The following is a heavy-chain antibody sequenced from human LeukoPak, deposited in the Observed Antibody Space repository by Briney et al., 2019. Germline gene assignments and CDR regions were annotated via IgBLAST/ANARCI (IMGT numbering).Heavy chain of an antibody. CDR3: AKERELIFGYYFDY. D-gene: IGHD3-10*01. CDR1: GFTLSSYA. V-gene: IGHV3-23*01. CDR2: ISGRGGNT. J-gene: IGHJ4*02. Sequence: PGGSLRLSCAASGFTLSSYAMSWVRQAPGKGLEWVTAISGRGGNTYYADSVEGRFNISRENSKNTLYLQMNRLRAEDTAVYYCAKERELIFGYYFDYWGQGTLVTVSS.